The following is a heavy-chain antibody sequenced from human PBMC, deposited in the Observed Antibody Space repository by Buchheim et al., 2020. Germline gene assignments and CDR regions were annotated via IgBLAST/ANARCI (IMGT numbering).Heavy chain of an antibody. V-gene: IGHV3-30*18. D-gene: IGHD6-13*01. CDR2: ISYDGSNK. CDR1: GFTFSSYG. CDR3: AKIHSSSWSDFDY. J-gene: IGHJ4*02. Sequence: QVQLVESGGGVVQPGRSLRLSCAASGFTFSSYGMHWVRQAPGKGLEWVAVISYDGSNKYYADSVKGRFTISRDNSKNTLYLQMNSLRAEDTAVYYCAKIHSSSWSDFDYWGQGTL.